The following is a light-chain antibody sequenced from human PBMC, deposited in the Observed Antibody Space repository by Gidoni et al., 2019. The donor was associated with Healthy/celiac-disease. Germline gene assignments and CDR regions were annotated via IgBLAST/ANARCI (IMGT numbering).Light chain of an antibody. V-gene: IGKV3-15*01. CDR2: GAS. J-gene: IGKJ4*01. CDR3: QQYNNWPLT. Sequence: EIVMTQSPATLSVSPGERATPPCRASQSVSSNLAWYQQKFGQAPRLLIYGASIRATGIPARFSGSGSGTEFTLTISSLQSEDFAVYYCQQYNNWPLTFGGGTKVEIK. CDR1: QSVSSN.